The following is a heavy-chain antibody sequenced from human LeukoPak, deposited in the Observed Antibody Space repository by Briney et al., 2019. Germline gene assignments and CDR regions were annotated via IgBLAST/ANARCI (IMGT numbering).Heavy chain of an antibody. CDR3: AKDGYCSSTSCYRTHFDY. J-gene: IGHJ4*02. CDR2: ISGSGGST. CDR1: GFTFSSYA. D-gene: IGHD2-2*02. V-gene: IGHV3-23*01. Sequence: TGGSLRLSCAASGFTFSSYAMSWVRQAPGKGLEWVSAISGSGGSTYYADSVKGRFTISRDNSKNTLYLQMNSLRAEDTAVYYCAKDGYCSSTSCYRTHFDYWGQGTLLTVSS.